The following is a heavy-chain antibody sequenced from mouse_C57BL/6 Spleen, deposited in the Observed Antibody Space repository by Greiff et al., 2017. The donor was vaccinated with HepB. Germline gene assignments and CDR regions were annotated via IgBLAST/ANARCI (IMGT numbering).Heavy chain of an antibody. Sequence: EVQRVESGGGLVKPGGSLKLSCAASGFTFSSYAMSRVRQTPEKRLEWVATISDGGSYTYYPDNVKGRFTISRDNAKNNLYLQMSHLKSEDTAMYYCAREGFYYGNYGGFAYWGQGTLVTVSA. CDR1: GFTFSSYA. CDR2: ISDGGSYT. V-gene: IGHV5-4*01. D-gene: IGHD2-1*01. J-gene: IGHJ3*01. CDR3: AREGFYYGNYGGFAY.